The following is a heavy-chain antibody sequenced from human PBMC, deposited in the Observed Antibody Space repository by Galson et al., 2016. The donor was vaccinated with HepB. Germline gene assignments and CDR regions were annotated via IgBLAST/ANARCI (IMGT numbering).Heavy chain of an antibody. J-gene: IGHJ6*04. CDR2: TYYNFKWNN. V-gene: IGHV6-1*01. D-gene: IGHD2-8*01. CDR1: GDSVASGSAV. Sequence: CTISGDSVASGSAVWNWIRQSPSRGLEWLGRTYYNFKWNNDYAASVRSRITIKPDTSKNQFSLHLNSVTPEDTAVYYCSSGKWADGLGVWGEGTTVTVSS. CDR3: SSGKWADGLGV.